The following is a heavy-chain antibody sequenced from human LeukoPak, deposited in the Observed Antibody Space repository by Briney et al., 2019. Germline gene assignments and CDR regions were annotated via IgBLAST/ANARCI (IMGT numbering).Heavy chain of an antibody. D-gene: IGHD6-13*01. CDR2: IYSDGST. J-gene: IGHJ4*02. Sequence: GGSLRLSCAASGFTVSSNYMSWVRQAPGKGPEWVSVIYSDGSTYYADSVKGRFTISRDTSKNTLYLQMNSLRTEDTAVYYCAGDLAAGGTYPHYWGQGTLVFVSS. V-gene: IGHV3-53*01. CDR1: GFTVSSNY. CDR3: AGDLAAGGTYPHY.